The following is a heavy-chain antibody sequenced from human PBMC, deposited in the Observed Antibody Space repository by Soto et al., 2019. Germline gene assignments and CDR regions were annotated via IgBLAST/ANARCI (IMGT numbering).Heavy chain of an antibody. CDR2: IIPIFATT. J-gene: IGHJ4*02. V-gene: IGHV1-69*13. CDR3: ATDTGQAIATISRDYDFDC. D-gene: IGHD5-12*01. CDR1: GGTFSSYT. Sequence: SVKVSCKASGGTFSSYTFSWVRQAPGQGLEWMGGIIPIFATTNYAQKFQGGVTIAADESTSTAYMALSSLRSEDTAVYYCATDTGQAIATISRDYDFDCWGQGTLVTVSS.